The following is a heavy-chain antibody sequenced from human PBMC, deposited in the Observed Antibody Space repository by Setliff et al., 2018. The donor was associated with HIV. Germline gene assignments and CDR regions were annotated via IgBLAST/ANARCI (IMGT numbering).Heavy chain of an antibody. Sequence: GGSLRLSCAASGFTFSHFAMHWVRQAPGKGLEWVALIGYDGRDKYYTDSLKGRFTISRDNSNNTLYLQMNSLTTEDTAVYFCAKERRGWYPDSWGQGTLVTVS. CDR2: IGYDGRDK. V-gene: IGHV3-30*02. CDR1: GFTFSHFA. D-gene: IGHD6-19*01. CDR3: AKERRGWYPDS. J-gene: IGHJ4*02.